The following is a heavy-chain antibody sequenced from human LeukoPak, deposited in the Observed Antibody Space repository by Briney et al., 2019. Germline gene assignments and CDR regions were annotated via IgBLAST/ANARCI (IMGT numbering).Heavy chain of an antibody. CDR1: GASISSGDYY. CDR2: IYYSGST. D-gene: IGHD6-6*01. Sequence: PSQTLSLTCTVSGASISSGDYYWSWIRQPPGKGLEWIGYIYYSGSTYYNPSLKSRVTISVDTSKNQFSLKLSSVTAADTAVYYCARGGTNRARLTYYYYYYGMDVWGQGTTVTVSS. V-gene: IGHV4-30-4*01. CDR3: ARGGTNRARLTYYYYYYGMDV. J-gene: IGHJ6*02.